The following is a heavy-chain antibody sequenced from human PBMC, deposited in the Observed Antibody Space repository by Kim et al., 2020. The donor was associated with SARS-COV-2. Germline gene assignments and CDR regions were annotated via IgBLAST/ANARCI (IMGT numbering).Heavy chain of an antibody. V-gene: IGHV4-39*07. D-gene: IGHD3-3*01. CDR3: ASGLYDFWSGYSKSWFDP. J-gene: IGHJ5*02. Sequence: SETLSLTCTVSGGSISSSSYYWGWIRQPPGKGLEWIGSIYYSGSTYYNPSLKSRVTISVDTSKNQFSLKLSSVTAADTAVYYCASGLYDFWSGYSKSWFDPWGQGTLVTVSS. CDR1: GGSISSSSYY. CDR2: IYYSGST.